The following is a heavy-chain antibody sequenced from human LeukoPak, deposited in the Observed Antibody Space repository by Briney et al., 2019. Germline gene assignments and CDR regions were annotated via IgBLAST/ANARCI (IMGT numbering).Heavy chain of an antibody. J-gene: IGHJ4*02. CDR1: GFTFDDYA. CDR2: ISWNSGSI. CDR3: ARDNREQQLVPPTFDY. D-gene: IGHD6-13*01. Sequence: GRSLRLSCAASGFTFDDYAMHWVRQAPGKGLEWVSGISWNSGSIGYADSVKGRFTISRDNSKNTLYLQMNSLRAEDTAVYYCARDNREQQLVPPTFDYWGQGTLVTVSS. V-gene: IGHV3-9*01.